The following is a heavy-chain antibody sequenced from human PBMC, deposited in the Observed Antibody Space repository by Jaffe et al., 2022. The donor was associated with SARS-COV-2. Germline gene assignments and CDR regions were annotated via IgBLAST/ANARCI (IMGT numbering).Heavy chain of an antibody. CDR3: ARGLEFSPGGMDV. V-gene: IGHV3-7*01. J-gene: IGHJ6*02. CDR2: IKQDGSEK. Sequence: EVQLVESGGGLVQPGGSLRLSCAASGFTFSSYWMSWVRQAPGKGLEWVANIKQDGSEKYYVDSVKGRFTISRDNAKNSLYLQMNSLRAEDTAVYYCARGLEFSPGGMDVWGQGTTVTVSS. D-gene: IGHD6-6*01. CDR1: GFTFSSYW.